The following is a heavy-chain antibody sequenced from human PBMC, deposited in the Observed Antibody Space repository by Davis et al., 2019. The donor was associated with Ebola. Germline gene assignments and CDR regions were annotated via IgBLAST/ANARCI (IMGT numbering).Heavy chain of an antibody. Sequence: ASVKVSCKASGYTFTSYAMHWVRQAPGQRLEWMGWINAGNGNTKYSQKFQGRVTMTTDTSTSTAYMELRSLRSDDTAVYYCARRRDYDAFDIWGQGTMVTISS. V-gene: IGHV1-3*01. CDR3: ARRRDYDAFDI. D-gene: IGHD2-21*01. CDR2: INAGNGNT. J-gene: IGHJ3*02. CDR1: GYTFTSYA.